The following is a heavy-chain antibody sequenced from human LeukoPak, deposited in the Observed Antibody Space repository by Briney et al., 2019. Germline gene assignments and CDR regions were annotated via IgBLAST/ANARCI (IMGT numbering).Heavy chain of an antibody. D-gene: IGHD6-19*01. CDR2: MDPNSADT. V-gene: IGHV1-8*01. Sequence: ASVKVSCKASGYTFTSYDINWVRQAPGQGLEWMGWMDPNSADTAYAQKFQGRVAMTRDTSISTAYMELSSLRPEDTAVYYCARADTSGWFVDYWGQGTLVTVSS. CDR3: ARADTSGWFVDY. CDR1: GYTFTSYD. J-gene: IGHJ4*02.